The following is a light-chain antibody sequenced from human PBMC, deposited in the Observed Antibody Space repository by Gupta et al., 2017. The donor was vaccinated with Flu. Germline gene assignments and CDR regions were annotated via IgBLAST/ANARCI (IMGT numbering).Light chain of an antibody. J-gene: IGKJ1*01. Sequence: DIQMTQSPSSLSASVGDRVTITCRASQSIGNYLTWYQQKPGKAPTLLIYSASNLQSRVPSRCISSSSCTAYSLIIISRQPEDYSAYFYQQHDSSSPWTFGQGTKVEIK. V-gene: IGKV1-39*01. CDR1: QSIGNY. CDR2: SAS. CDR3: QQHDSSSPWT.